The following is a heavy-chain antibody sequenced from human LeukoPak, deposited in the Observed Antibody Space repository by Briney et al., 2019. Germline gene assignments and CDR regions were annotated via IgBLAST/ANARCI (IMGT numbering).Heavy chain of an antibody. D-gene: IGHD1-26*01. J-gene: IGHJ4*02. CDR1: GGSISSYY. CDR3: ARYSGSFGFDY. CDR2: IYYSGST. Sequence: SETLSLTCTVSGGSISSYYWSWIRQPPGKGLEWIGYIYYSGSTNYNPSLKSRVTISVDTSENQFSLKLSSVTAADTAVYYCARYSGSFGFDYWGQGTLVTVSS. V-gene: IGHV4-59*08.